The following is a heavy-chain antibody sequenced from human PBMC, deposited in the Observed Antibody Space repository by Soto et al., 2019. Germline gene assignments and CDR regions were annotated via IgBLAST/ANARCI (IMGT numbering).Heavy chain of an antibody. Sequence: ASVKVSCKASGYTFTSYYMHWVRQAPGQGLEWMGIINPSGGSTSYAQKFQGRVTMTRDTSTSTVYMELSSLRSEDTAVFYCARGSYYDILTGYNLLGYYGMDVWGQGTTVTVSS. CDR2: INPSGGST. J-gene: IGHJ6*02. CDR1: GYTFTSYY. D-gene: IGHD3-9*01. CDR3: ARGSYYDILTGYNLLGYYGMDV. V-gene: IGHV1-46*01.